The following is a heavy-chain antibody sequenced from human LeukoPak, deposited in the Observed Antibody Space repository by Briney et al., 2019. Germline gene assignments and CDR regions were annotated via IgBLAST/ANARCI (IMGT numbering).Heavy chain of an antibody. D-gene: IGHD4-17*01. J-gene: IGHJ4*02. CDR1: GYTFTGYY. CDR3: ARDGADYGDYYFDY. V-gene: IGHV1-2*02. CDR2: INPNSGGT. Sequence: ASVKVFCKASGYTFTGYYMHWVRQAPGQGLEWMGWINPNSGGTNYAQKFQGRVTMTRDTSISTAYMELSRLRSDDTAVYYCARDGADYGDYYFDYWGQGTLVTVSS.